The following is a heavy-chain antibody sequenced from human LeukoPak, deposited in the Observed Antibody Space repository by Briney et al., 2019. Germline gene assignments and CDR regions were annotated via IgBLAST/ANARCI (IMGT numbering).Heavy chain of an antibody. D-gene: IGHD6-19*01. J-gene: IGHJ4*02. Sequence: GRSLRLSCAASGFTFDDYAMHWVRQAPGKGLEWVSGISWNSGSIGYADSVKSRFTISRDNSKNTLYLQMNSLRAEDTAVYYCAGSSGWYQYGFDYWGQGTLVTVSS. V-gene: IGHV3-9*01. CDR1: GFTFDDYA. CDR3: AGSSGWYQYGFDY. CDR2: ISWNSGSI.